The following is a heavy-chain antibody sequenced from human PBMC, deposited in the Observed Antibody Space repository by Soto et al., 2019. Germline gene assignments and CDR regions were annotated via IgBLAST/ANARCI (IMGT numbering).Heavy chain of an antibody. CDR3: ARGMCELSIDY. J-gene: IGHJ4*02. V-gene: IGHV1-18*01. CDR2: ISPYNDNT. CDR1: DYTFTSYG. D-gene: IGHD1-26*01. Sequence: QVQLVQSGAEVKKPGASVKVSCKASDYTFTSYGINWVRQAPGQGLEWMGWISPYNDNTQYAQRFQGRVTLTTDTSTNTGYMAPRSLSSAETAVSYCARGMCELSIDYWGQGTLVTVSS.